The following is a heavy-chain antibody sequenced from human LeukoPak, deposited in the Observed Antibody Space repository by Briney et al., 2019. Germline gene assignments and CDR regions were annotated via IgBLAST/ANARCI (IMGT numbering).Heavy chain of an antibody. D-gene: IGHD2/OR15-2a*01. V-gene: IGHV3-74*01. CDR1: GNYW. CDR2: INSDGSWT. Sequence: GGSLRLSCAASGNYWMHWVRQAPGKGLVWVPHINSDGSWTSYADSVKGRFTISKDNAKNTVYLQMNSLRAEDTAVYYCVSFYETYWGRGTLVSVSS. CDR3: VSFYETY. J-gene: IGHJ4*02.